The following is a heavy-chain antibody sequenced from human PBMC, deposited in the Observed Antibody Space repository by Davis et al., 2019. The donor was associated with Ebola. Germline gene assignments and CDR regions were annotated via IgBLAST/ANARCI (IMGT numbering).Heavy chain of an antibody. D-gene: IGHD6-13*01. CDR1: GYTFTSYY. CDR2: INPSGGST. Sequence: ASVTVSCKASGYTFTSYYMHWVRQAPGQGLEWMGIINPSGGSTSYAQKSQGRVTMTRDTSTSTVYMELSSLRSEDTAVYYCARDFIAAAGGPDYWGQGTLVTVSS. J-gene: IGHJ4*02. V-gene: IGHV1-46*01. CDR3: ARDFIAAAGGPDY.